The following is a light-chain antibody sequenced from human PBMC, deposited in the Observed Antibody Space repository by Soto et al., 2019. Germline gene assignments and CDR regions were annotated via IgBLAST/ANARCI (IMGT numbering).Light chain of an antibody. J-gene: IGKJ3*01. V-gene: IGKV3-11*01. CDR1: QSFSSY. Sequence: EIVLTQSPATLSFSPLERATLSCIASQSFSSYLAWYQQKPGQAPRLLIYDASNRATGIPARFSGSGSGTDFTLTISSLEPEDFAVYYCQQRSKWPFTFGPGTKVDIK. CDR3: QQRSKWPFT. CDR2: DAS.